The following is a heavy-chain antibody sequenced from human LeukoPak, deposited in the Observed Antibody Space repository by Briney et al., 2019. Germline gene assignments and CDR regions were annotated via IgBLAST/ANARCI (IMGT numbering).Heavy chain of an antibody. CDR1: GFTVSSNY. CDR2: IYSGSTTNYADSVT. D-gene: IGHD6-19*01. V-gene: IGHV3-53*01. J-gene: IGHJ4*02. Sequence: PGGSLRLSCAASGFTVSSNYMSWVRQAPGKGLEWVSLIYSGSTTNYADSVTYYADSVKGRFTIFRDNSKNTLYLQMNTLRAEDTAVYYCAKGLARLARAYSPYYFDYWGQGTLVTVSS. CDR3: AKGLARLARAYSPYYFDY.